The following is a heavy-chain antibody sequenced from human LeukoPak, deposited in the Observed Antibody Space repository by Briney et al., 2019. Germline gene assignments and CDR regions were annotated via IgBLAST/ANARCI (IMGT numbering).Heavy chain of an antibody. D-gene: IGHD6-13*01. Sequence: PSETLSLTCTVSGGSISSSSYYWGWIRQPPGKGLEWIGSIYYSGSTYYNPSLKSRVTISVDTSKNQFSLKLSSVTAADTAVYYCARHGSSWPYYYYYYMDVWGKGTTVTISS. CDR2: IYYSGST. CDR1: GGSISSSSYY. CDR3: ARHGSSWPYYYYYYMDV. V-gene: IGHV4-39*01. J-gene: IGHJ6*03.